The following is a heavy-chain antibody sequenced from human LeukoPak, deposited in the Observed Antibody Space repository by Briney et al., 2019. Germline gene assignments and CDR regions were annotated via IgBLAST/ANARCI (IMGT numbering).Heavy chain of an antibody. CDR3: ARQTGYSSGWGLQY. CDR1: GFTFSSYG. Sequence: PGRSLRLSCAASGFTFSSYGMHWVRQAPGKGLEWVAVIWYDGSHKYYADSVKGRFTICRDNSKNTLYLQMNSLRGEDTAVYYCARQTGYSSGWGLQYWGQGTLVTVSS. V-gene: IGHV3-33*01. D-gene: IGHD6-19*01. J-gene: IGHJ4*02. CDR2: IWYDGSHK.